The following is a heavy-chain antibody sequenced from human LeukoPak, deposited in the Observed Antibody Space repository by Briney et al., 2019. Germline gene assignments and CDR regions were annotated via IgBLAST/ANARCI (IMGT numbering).Heavy chain of an antibody. J-gene: IGHJ4*02. Sequence: ASVKVSCKASGYTFTRNTINWVRQAPGQGLERMGWVNTNTGNPTYAQGFTGRFVFSSDTSVSTAYLQIGSLKAEDTAVYYCVTNFDSSGYFGYWGQGTLVTVSS. CDR1: GYTFTRNT. CDR3: VTNFDSSGYFGY. CDR2: VNTNTGNP. V-gene: IGHV7-4-1*01. D-gene: IGHD3-22*01.